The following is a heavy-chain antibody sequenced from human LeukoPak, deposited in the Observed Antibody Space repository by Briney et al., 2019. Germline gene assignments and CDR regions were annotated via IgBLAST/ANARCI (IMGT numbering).Heavy chain of an antibody. CDR3: ARARAEGFYDSSGYYYGLEYNWFDP. CDR2: IYYSGST. J-gene: IGHJ5*02. Sequence: SETLSLTCTDPGASISSGGYYWSWIRQHPGKGLEWIGYIYYSGSTYYNPSLKSRVTISVDTSKNQFSLKLSSVTAADTAVYYCARARAEGFYDSSGYYYGLEYNWFDPWGQGTLVTVSS. V-gene: IGHV4-31*03. D-gene: IGHD3-22*01. CDR1: GASISSGGYY.